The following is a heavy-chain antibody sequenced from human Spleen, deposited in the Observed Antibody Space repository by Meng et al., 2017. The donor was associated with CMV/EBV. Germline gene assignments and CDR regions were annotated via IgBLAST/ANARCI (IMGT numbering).Heavy chain of an antibody. CDR3: TTDGNDYGDYLYYYGMDV. J-gene: IGHJ6*02. CDR2: IKSKTDGGTT. CDR1: GFTFSNAW. Sequence: GGSLRLSCAASGFTFSNAWMSWVRQAPGKGLEWVGRIKSKTDGGTTDYAAPVKGRFTISGDDSKNTLYLQMNSLKTEDTAVYYCTTDGNDYGDYLYYYGMDVWGQGTTVTVSS. D-gene: IGHD4-17*01. V-gene: IGHV3-15*01.